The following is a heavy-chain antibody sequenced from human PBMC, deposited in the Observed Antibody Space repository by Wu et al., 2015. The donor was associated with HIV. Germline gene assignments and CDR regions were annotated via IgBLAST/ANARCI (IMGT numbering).Heavy chain of an antibody. D-gene: IGHD6-19*01. J-gene: IGHJ3*02. CDR2: INPNSGGT. Sequence: QVQLVQSGAEVKKPGASVKVSCKASGYTFTGYYMHWVRQAPGQGLEWMGWINPNSGGTNYAQKFQGRVTMTRDTSISTAYMELSRLRSDDTAVYYCARDRGSGWHHDAFDIWGQGTMVTSLQ. V-gene: IGHV1-2*02. CDR3: ARDRGSGWHHDAFDI. CDR1: GYTFTGYY.